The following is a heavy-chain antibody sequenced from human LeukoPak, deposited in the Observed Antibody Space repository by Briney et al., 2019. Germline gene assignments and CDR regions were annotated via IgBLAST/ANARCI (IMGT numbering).Heavy chain of an antibody. J-gene: IGHJ3*02. Sequence: SETLSLTCTVSGSSISSYYWSWIRQPPGKGLEWIGYIYYSGSTNYNPSLKSRVTISVDTSKNQFSLKLSSVTAADTAVYYCARVEGRPGAFDIWGQGTMVTVSS. D-gene: IGHD3-10*01. CDR1: GSSISSYY. CDR3: ARVEGRPGAFDI. V-gene: IGHV4-59*01. CDR2: IYYSGST.